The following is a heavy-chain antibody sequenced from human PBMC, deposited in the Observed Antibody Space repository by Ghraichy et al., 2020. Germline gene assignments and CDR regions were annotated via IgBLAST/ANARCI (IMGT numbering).Heavy chain of an antibody. V-gene: IGHV5-51*01. CDR1: GYTFTTYW. D-gene: IGHD3-10*01. J-gene: IGHJ6*02. CDR2: IYPGDSDT. CDR3: ARRDVTMVDGMDV. Sequence: GESLNISCKGSGYTFTTYWIAWVRQMPGKGLEWMGIIYPGDSDTIYSPSFQGQVTISADKSISTAYLQWSSLKASDTAMYYCARRDVTMVDGMDVWGQGTTVTVSS.